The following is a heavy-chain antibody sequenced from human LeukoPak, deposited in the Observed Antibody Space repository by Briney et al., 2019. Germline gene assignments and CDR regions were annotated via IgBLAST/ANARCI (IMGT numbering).Heavy chain of an antibody. CDR2: RNT. CDR1: GYSISNSYY. CDR3: ARAGYGDSDFDY. J-gene: IGHJ4*02. Sequence: SETLSLTCIVSGYSISNSYYWGWIRQPPGKGLEWIGSRNTYYNPSLKSRVTISVDTSKNQFSLKLSSVTAADPAVYYCARAGYGDSDFDYWGQGTLVTVSS. D-gene: IGHD4-17*01. V-gene: IGHV4-38-2*02.